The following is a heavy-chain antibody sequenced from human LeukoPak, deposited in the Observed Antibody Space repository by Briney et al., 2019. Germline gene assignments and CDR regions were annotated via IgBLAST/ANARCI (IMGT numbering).Heavy chain of an antibody. Sequence: SGGSLRLSCTASGFSFSTYAMTWVRQAPGKGLEWISSMGSGSRYIYYADSVRGRFTISRDNTKNSLYLLMNNLRAEDTAIYYCARDRPTGASRVFVVQWGQGTPVTVSS. CDR2: MGSGSRYI. CDR3: ARDRPTGASRVFVVQ. D-gene: IGHD2-15*01. CDR1: GFSFSTYA. V-gene: IGHV3-21*06. J-gene: IGHJ4*02.